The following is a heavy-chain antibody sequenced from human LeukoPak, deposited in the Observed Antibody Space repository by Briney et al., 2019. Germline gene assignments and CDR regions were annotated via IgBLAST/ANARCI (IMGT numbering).Heavy chain of an antibody. CDR3: ARRITGTMGGYYYGMDV. CDR1: GFTFSDYY. V-gene: IGHV3-11*01. J-gene: IGHJ6*02. D-gene: IGHD1-20*01. CDR2: ISSSGSTI. Sequence: GGSLRLSCAASGFTFSDYYMSWIRQAPGKGLGWVSYISSSGSTIYYADSVKGRVTISRDNAKNSLYLQMNSLRAEDTAVYYCARRITGTMGGYYYGMDVWGQGTTVTVSS.